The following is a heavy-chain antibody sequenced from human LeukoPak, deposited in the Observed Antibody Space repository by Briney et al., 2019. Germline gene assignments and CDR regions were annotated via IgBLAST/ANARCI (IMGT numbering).Heavy chain of an antibody. J-gene: IGHJ4*02. CDR1: GGSISSGGYA. CDR3: ARRNGLGIFDY. D-gene: IGHD1-14*01. Sequence: SETLSLTCAVSGGSISSGGYAWSWIRQPPGKGLEWIGYIYYSGSTNYNPSLKSRVTISVDTSKNQFSLKLSSVTAADTAVYYCARRNGLGIFDYWGQGTLVAVSS. CDR2: IYYSGST. V-gene: IGHV4-61*08.